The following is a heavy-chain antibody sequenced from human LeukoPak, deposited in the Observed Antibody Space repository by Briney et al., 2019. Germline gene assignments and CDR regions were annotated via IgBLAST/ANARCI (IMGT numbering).Heavy chain of an antibody. D-gene: IGHD2-8*01. Sequence: SETLSLTCTVSGYSISGGYYWGWIRQPPGKGLECIGSVYQSGSTYYNPSLKSRVTLSVDTSKNQFSLKLSSVTAADPAVYYCARGGYCTNGVCYTNAFHYCYHWGQGNLVTVSS. J-gene: IGHJ4*02. CDR3: ARGGYCTNGVCYTNAFHYCYH. CDR1: GYSISGGYY. V-gene: IGHV4-38-2*02. CDR2: VYQSGST.